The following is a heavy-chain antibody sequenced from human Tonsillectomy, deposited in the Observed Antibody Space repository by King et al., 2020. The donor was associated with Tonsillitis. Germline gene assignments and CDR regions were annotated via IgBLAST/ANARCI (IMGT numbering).Heavy chain of an antibody. CDR1: GFTFSSYA. V-gene: IGHV3-23*04. CDR3: AKDSLGANFDY. Sequence: VQLVESGVGLVQPGGSLRLSCAASGFTFSSYAVSWVLQAPGEGLEWVSTIHDNCGSTHYADSVKGRFTICRDNSKNTLYLQRNSLRAEDTSVYYCAKDSLGANFDYWGQGTLVTVSA. CDR2: IHDNCGST. J-gene: IGHJ4*02. D-gene: IGHD1-26*01.